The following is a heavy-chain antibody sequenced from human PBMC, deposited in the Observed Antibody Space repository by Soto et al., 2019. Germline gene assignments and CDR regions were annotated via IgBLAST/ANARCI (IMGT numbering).Heavy chain of an antibody. J-gene: IGHJ4*02. V-gene: IGHV3-30*18. Sequence: QVQLVESGRGVVQPGRSLRLSCAASGFTFSNYGMHWVRQAPGTGPEWVAIISSDGSSKYYADSVKGRFTMSRDNSKNTLYLQMNSLRDEDTAVYHCVKESDDYYDFDYWGQGTLVTVSS. D-gene: IGHD3-22*01. CDR3: VKESDDYYDFDY. CDR1: GFTFSNYG. CDR2: ISSDGSSK.